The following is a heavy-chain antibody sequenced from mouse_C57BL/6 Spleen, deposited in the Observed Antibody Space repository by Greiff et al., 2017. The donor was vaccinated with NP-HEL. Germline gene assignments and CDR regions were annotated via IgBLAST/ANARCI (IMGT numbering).Heavy chain of an antibody. J-gene: IGHJ4*01. CDR2: IRLKSDNYAT. D-gene: IGHD1-1*02. CDR3: TLTMTAYYCAMDY. V-gene: IGHV6-3*01. Sequence: EVKLQESGGGLVQPGGSMKLSCVASGFTFSNYWMNWVRQSPEQGLEWVAQIRLKSDNYATHYAESVKGRFTISRDDSKSSVYLQMNNLRAEDTGIYYCTLTMTAYYCAMDYWGQGTSVTVSS. CDR1: GFTFSNYW.